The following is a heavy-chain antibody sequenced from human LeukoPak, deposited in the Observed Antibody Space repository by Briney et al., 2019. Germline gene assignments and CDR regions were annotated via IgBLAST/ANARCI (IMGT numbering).Heavy chain of an antibody. CDR1: GFTFSSYG. CDR2: ISGSGGST. Sequence: GGSLRLSRAASGFTFSSYGMSWVRQAPGKGLEWVSAISGSGGSTYYADSVKGRFTISRDNAKNSLYLQMNSLRAEDTAVYYCAGYTLPYYFDYWGQGTLVTVSS. CDR3: AGYTLPYYFDY. V-gene: IGHV3-23*01. D-gene: IGHD5-24*01. J-gene: IGHJ4*02.